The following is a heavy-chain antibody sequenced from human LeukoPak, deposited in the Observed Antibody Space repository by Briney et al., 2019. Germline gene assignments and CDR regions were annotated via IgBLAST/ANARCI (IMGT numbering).Heavy chain of an antibody. J-gene: IGHJ4*02. CDR1: GYTFTSYA. CDR2: INTNTGNP. CDR3: ARGTHTAMAKRPFDY. V-gene: IGHV7-4-1*02. D-gene: IGHD5-18*01. Sequence: ASVKVSCKASGYTFTSYAMNWVRQAPGQGLEWMGWINTNTGNPTYAQGFTGRFVFSLDTSVSTAYLQISSLKAEDTAVYYCARGTHTAMAKRPFDYWGQGTLVTVSS.